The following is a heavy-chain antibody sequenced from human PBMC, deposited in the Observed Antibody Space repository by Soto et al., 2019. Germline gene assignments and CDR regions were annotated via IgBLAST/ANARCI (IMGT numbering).Heavy chain of an antibody. D-gene: IGHD3-16*01. CDR1: GFTFSNYA. CDR2: ISGSGGST. V-gene: IGHV3-23*01. CDR3: VGALTYEVPYYYYGMDV. J-gene: IGHJ6*02. Sequence: PGGSLRLSCAASGFTFSNYAMSWVRQAPGKGLEWVSAISGSGGSTSYADSVKGRFTISRDNAKNTLYLQMNSLRAEDTAVYYCVGALTYEVPYYYYGMDVWGQGTTVTVSS.